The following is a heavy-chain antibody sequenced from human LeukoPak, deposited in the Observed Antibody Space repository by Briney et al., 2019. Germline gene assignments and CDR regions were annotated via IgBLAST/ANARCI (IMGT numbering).Heavy chain of an antibody. J-gene: IGHJ5*02. CDR3: ARDRGFWSGFHLNWFDP. V-gene: IGHV4-59*01. D-gene: IGHD3-3*01. CDR1: GGSISSYY. Sequence: SETLSLTCTVSGGSISSYYWSWIRQPPGKGLEWIGYIYYSGSTNYNPSLKSRVTISVDTSKNQFSLKLSSVTAADTVVYYCARDRGFWSGFHLNWFDPWGQGTLVTVSS. CDR2: IYYSGST.